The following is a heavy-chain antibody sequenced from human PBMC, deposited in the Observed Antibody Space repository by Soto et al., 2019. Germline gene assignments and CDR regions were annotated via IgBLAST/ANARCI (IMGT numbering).Heavy chain of an antibody. CDR1: GGSISSGGYY. V-gene: IGHV4-31*03. CDR2: IYYSGST. CDR3: ARDKFYDSSGYSGGFDP. J-gene: IGHJ5*02. Sequence: QVQLQESCPGLVKPSQTLSLTCTVSGGSISSGGYYWSWIRQHPGKGLEWIGYIYYSGSTYYNPSLKSRVTISVDTSKNQFSLKLSSVTAADTAVYYCARDKFYDSSGYSGGFDPWGQGTLVTVSS. D-gene: IGHD3-22*01.